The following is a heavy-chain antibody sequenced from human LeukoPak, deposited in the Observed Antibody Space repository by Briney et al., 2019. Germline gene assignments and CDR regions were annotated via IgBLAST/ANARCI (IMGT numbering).Heavy chain of an antibody. Sequence: SETLSLTCAVSGGSISSGNWWSWVRQPPGKGLEWIGEIFRSGSTNYNPSLKSRVTISVDKSKNQFSLKLSSVTAADTAVYYCASFRVVQASGWYEFYGMDVWGQGTTVTVSS. D-gene: IGHD6-19*01. CDR2: IFRSGST. J-gene: IGHJ6*02. V-gene: IGHV4-4*02. CDR3: ASFRVVQASGWYEFYGMDV. CDR1: GGSISSGNW.